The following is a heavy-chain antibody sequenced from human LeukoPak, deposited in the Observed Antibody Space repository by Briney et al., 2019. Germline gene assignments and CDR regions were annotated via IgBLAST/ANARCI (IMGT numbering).Heavy chain of an antibody. D-gene: IGHD6-13*01. CDR1: GFTFSSYA. CDR3: ARGRLEAAGNFDD. CDR2: ISGSGGTT. Sequence: QPGGSLRLSCAASGFTFSSYAMTWVRRAPGKGLEGVSTISGSGGTTHYADSVRGRFTISRDNSKNTLFLEVNSLRAEDTAVYYCARGRLEAAGNFDDWGQGTLVTVSS. V-gene: IGHV3-23*01. J-gene: IGHJ4*02.